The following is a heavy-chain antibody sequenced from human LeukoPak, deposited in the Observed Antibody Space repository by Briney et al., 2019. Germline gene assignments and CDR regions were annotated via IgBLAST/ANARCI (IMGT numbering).Heavy chain of an antibody. D-gene: IGHD6-13*01. J-gene: IGHJ2*01. V-gene: IGHV4-59*08. Sequence: LETLSLTCTVSGGSISSYYWSWIRQPPGKGLEWIGYIYYSGSTNYNPSLKSRVTISVDTSKNQFSLKLSSVTAADTAVYYCAISSSWTYFDLWGRGTLVTVSS. CDR3: AISSSWTYFDL. CDR2: IYYSGST. CDR1: GGSISSYY.